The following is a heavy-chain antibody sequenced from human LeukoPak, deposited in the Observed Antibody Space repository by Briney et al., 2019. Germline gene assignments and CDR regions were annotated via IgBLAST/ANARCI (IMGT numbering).Heavy chain of an antibody. CDR3: ARGSDPYDILTGYYLS. D-gene: IGHD3-9*01. J-gene: IGHJ4*02. Sequence: GGSLRLSCAASGFTFSSYAMHWVRQAPGKGLEWVAVILYDGSNKYYADSVKGRFTISRDNSKNTLYLQMNSLRAEDTAVYYCARGSDPYDILTGYYLSWGQGTLVTVSS. CDR1: GFTFSSYA. CDR2: ILYDGSNK. V-gene: IGHV3-30-3*01.